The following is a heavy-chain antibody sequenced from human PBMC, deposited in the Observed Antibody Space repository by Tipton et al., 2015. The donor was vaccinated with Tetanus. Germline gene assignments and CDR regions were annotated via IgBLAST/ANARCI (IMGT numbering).Heavy chain of an antibody. D-gene: IGHD2-8*01. Sequence: VQLVQSGGEVKKPGESLKISCKGSGYIFNNYWIGWVRQKPGKGLEWMGIIYPGDSDTRYSPSFQGQVAISVDKSINTAYLQWNSLKASDTSMFYCARAHCTDGVCNFDFWGQGALVTVAS. CDR2: IYPGDSDT. CDR3: ARAHCTDGVCNFDF. CDR1: GYIFNNYW. J-gene: IGHJ4*02. V-gene: IGHV5-51*01.